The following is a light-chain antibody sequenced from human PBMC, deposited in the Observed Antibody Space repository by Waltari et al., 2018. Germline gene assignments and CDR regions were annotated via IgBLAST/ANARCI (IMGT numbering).Light chain of an antibody. CDR2: WAS. J-gene: IGKJ2*01. Sequence: DIVMTQSPDSLTVSLGERATINCKSSHSLLYYSNNKNYISWYQQKPGQAPNLLISWASTRDSGVPDGFSGSGSETDFTLTISSLQAEDVAVYHCHQYFAPPYTFGRGTKLEIK. CDR1: HSLLYYSNNKNY. V-gene: IGKV4-1*01. CDR3: HQYFAPPYT.